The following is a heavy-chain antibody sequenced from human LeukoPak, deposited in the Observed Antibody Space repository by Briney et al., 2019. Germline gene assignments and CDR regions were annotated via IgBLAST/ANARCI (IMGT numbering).Heavy chain of an antibody. D-gene: IGHD3-10*01. V-gene: IGHV1-2*02. Sequence: ASVKVSCKASGYTFTGYYMHWVRQAPGQGLEWMGWINPSSGGTNYAQKFQGRVTMTRDTSISTAYMELSRLRSDDTAVYYCASSIMVRGVISSFDYWGQGTLVTVSA. CDR2: INPSSGGT. J-gene: IGHJ4*02. CDR3: ASSIMVRGVISSFDY. CDR1: GYTFTGYY.